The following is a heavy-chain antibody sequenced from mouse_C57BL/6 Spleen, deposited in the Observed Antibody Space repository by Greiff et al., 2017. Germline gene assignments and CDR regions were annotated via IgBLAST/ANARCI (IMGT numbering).Heavy chain of an antibody. CDR2: IYWDDDK. CDR1: GFSLSTSGMG. D-gene: IGHD2-5*01. J-gene: IGHJ1*03. CDR3: ARSAYYSNYGWYFDV. Sequence: QVQLKESGPGILQSSQTLSLTCSFSGFSLSTSGMGVSWIRQPSGKGLEWLAHIYWDDDKRYNPSLKSRLTISKDTSRNQVFLKITSVDTADTATYYCARSAYYSNYGWYFDVWGTGTTVTVSS. V-gene: IGHV8-12*01.